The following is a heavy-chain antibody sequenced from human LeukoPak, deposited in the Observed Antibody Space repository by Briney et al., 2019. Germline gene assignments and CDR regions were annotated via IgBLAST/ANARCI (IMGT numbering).Heavy chain of an antibody. D-gene: IGHD2-2*02. J-gene: IGHJ6*02. V-gene: IGHV3-9*01. CDR2: TSWNSGSI. CDR1: AFTFDDYA. CDR3: AKGVVVVPAAIYYGMDV. Sequence: GGSLRLACAPSAFTFDDYAMHWVRQAPGEGLEWVSGTSWNSGSIGYADSVKGRFTISRDNAKNSLYLQMNSLRAEDTALYYCAKGVVVVPAAIYYGMDVWGQGTTVTVSS.